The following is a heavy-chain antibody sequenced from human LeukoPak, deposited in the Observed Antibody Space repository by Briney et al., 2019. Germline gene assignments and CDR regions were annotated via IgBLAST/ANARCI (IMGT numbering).Heavy chain of an antibody. J-gene: IGHJ4*02. V-gene: IGHV1-2*02. D-gene: IGHD6-13*01. CDR2: INPNSGGT. Sequence: ASVKVSCKASGYTFTGYYMHWVRQAPGQGLEWMGWINPNSGGTNYAQKFQGRVTMTRDTPISTAYMELSRLRSDDTAVYYCARGASPVQYSSSWHDTDYWGQGTLVTVSS. CDR3: ARGASPVQYSSSWHDTDY. CDR1: GYTFTGYY.